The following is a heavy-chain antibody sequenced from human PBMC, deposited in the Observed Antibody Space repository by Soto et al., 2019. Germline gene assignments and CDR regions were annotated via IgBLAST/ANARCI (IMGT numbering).Heavy chain of an antibody. D-gene: IGHD1-7*01. CDR2: FDPEDGET. CDR3: ATIPPYNWNYGGFDY. CDR1: GYTLTELS. V-gene: IGHV1-24*01. Sequence: GASVKVSCKASGYTLTELSMHWVRQAPGKGLEWMGGFDPEDGETIYAQKFQGRVTMTEDTSTDTAYMELSSLRSEDTAVYYCATIPPYNWNYGGFDYWGQGTLVTVSS. J-gene: IGHJ4*02.